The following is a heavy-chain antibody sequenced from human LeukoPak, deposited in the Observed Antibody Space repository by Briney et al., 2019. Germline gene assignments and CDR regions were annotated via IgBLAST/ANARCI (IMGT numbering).Heavy chain of an antibody. J-gene: IGHJ3*02. Sequence: SQTLSLTCTVSGGSISSGGYYWSWIRQHPGKGLEWIGYIYYSGSTYYDPSLKSRVTISVDTSKNQFSLKLSSVTAADTAVYYCASSTLGEYYAFDIWGQGTMVTVSS. CDR3: ASSTLGEYYAFDI. D-gene: IGHD3-16*01. CDR1: GGSISSGGYY. CDR2: IYYSGST. V-gene: IGHV4-31*03.